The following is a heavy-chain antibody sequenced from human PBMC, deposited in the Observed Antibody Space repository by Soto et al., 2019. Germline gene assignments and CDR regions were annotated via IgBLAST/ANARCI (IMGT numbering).Heavy chain of an antibody. CDR1: GFIFSTYG. D-gene: IGHD3-22*01. CDR2: TWYDESNK. V-gene: IGHV3-30*02. CDR3: AKDQSPYYYDSSGSAW. Sequence: PGGSLRLSCAASGFIFSTYGMHWVRQAPGKGPEWVAMTWYDESNKYYADSVKGRFTISRDNSKNTLYLQMNSLRAEDTAVYYCAKDQSPYYYDSSGSAWWGQGTLVTVSS. J-gene: IGHJ4*02.